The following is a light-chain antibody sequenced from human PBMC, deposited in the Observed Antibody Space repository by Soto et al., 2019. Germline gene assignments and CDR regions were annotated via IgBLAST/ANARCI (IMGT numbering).Light chain of an antibody. J-gene: IGLJ3*02. CDR2: EVN. Sequence: QSALTQPPSASGSPGQSVTISCTGTSSDIGGYDYVSWYQQHPGKAPKLIIYEVNKRPSGVPDRFSGSKSGNTASLIVSGLQAEEEADYYCSSYAGSNNLVFAGGTKLPVL. CDR3: SSYAGSNNLV. CDR1: SSDIGGYDY. V-gene: IGLV2-8*01.